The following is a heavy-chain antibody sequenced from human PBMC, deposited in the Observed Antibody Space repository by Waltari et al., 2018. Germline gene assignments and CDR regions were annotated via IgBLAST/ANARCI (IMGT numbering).Heavy chain of an antibody. J-gene: IGHJ4*02. Sequence: QVQLQQWGAGLLKPSETLSLTCAVYGGSFSGYYWSWIRQPPGKGLEWIGEINHRGSTNYHPSLKSRVTISVDTSKNQFSLKLSSVTAADTAVYYCARTRRKDYVWGSYRKRGPYYFDYWGQGTLVTVSS. CDR3: ARTRRKDYVWGSYRKRGPYYFDY. V-gene: IGHV4-34*01. CDR1: GGSFSGYY. CDR2: INHRGST. D-gene: IGHD3-16*02.